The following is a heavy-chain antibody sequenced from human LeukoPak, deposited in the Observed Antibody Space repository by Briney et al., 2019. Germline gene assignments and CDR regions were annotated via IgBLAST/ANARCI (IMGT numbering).Heavy chain of an antibody. V-gene: IGHV3-20*04. CDR2: INWNGGST. CDR1: GFTVSSDY. J-gene: IGHJ4*02. CDR3: ARGKGSSWYTFDY. D-gene: IGHD6-13*01. Sequence: SGGSLRLSCAASGFTVSSDYMSWVRQAPGKGLEWVSGINWNGGSTGYADSVKGRFTISRDNAKNSLYLQMNSLRAEDTALYYCARGKGSSWYTFDYWGQGTLVTVSS.